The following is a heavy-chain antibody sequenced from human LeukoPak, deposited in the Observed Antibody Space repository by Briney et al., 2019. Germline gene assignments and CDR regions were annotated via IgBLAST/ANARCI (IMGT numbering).Heavy chain of an antibody. Sequence: ASVKVSCKASGYTFTSYDINCGRQATGQGGEWMGWMNPNSVNTGYAQKFQGRVTMTRDTSISTAYMELRRLRSEATAVYYCARLDITMVRGVIRSDYYYGLDVWGQGATVTVSS. D-gene: IGHD3-10*01. J-gene: IGHJ6*02. V-gene: IGHV1-8*01. CDR2: MNPNSVNT. CDR1: GYTFTSYD. CDR3: ARLDITMVRGVIRSDYYYGLDV.